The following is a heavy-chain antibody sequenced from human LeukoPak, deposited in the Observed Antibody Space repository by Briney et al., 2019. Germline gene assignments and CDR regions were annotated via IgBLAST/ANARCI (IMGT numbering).Heavy chain of an antibody. V-gene: IGHV1-18*01. CDR1: GYTFTSYG. J-gene: IGHJ6*03. CDR3: ARDSSTSWPLSYYYYYYMDV. Sequence: ASVKVSCKASGYTFTSYGISWVRQASGQGPEWMGWISAYNGNTNYAQKLQGRVTMTTDTSTSTAYMELRSLRSDDTAVYYCARDSSTSWPLSYYYYYYMDVWGKGTTVTISS. D-gene: IGHD2-2*01. CDR2: ISAYNGNT.